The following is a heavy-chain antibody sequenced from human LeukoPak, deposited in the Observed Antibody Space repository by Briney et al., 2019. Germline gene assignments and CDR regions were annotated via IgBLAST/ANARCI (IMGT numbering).Heavy chain of an antibody. V-gene: IGHV1-2*02. CDR1: AYTFSDYY. CDR2: INSNSGGT. J-gene: IGHJ6*02. CDR3: ARQRRAVTTSARIDGMDV. Sequence: ASVKVSCKATAYTFSDYYMHWVRQAPGQGLEWMGWINSNSGGTNYAQKFQGRVTMTRDTSISTAYMELSRLRSDDTAVYYCARQRRAVTTSARIDGMDVWGQGTTVTVSS. D-gene: IGHD4-17*01.